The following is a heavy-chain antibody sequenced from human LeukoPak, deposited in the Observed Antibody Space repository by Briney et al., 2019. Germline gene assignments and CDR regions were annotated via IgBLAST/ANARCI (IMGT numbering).Heavy chain of an antibody. CDR3: AREPKGYSYGLTNWFDP. D-gene: IGHD5-18*01. J-gene: IGHJ5*02. V-gene: IGHV4-38-2*02. CDR2: IYHSGST. CDR1: GGSFSGYY. Sequence: SETLSLTCAVYGGSFSGYYWGWIRQPPGKGLEWIGSIYHSGSTYYNPSLKSRVTISVDTSKNQFSLKLSSVTAADTAVYYCAREPKGYSYGLTNWFDPWGQGTLVTVSS.